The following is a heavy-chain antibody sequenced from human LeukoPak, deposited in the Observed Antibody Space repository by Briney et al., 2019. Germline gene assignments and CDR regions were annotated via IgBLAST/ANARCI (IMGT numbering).Heavy chain of an antibody. CDR1: GGSISSYY. D-gene: IGHD4-11*01. J-gene: IGHJ4*02. Sequence: SETLSLTCTVSGGSISSYYWSWIRQPPGKGLEWIGYIYYSGSTNYNPSLESRVTISVDTSKNQFSLKLSSVTAADTAVYYCAAGVYSIYFDYWGQGTLVTVSS. V-gene: IGHV4-59*01. CDR2: IYYSGST. CDR3: AAGVYSIYFDY.